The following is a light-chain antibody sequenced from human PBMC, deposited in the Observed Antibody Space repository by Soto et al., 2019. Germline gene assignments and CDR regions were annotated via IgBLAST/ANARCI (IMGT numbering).Light chain of an antibody. J-gene: IGKJ1*01. CDR3: QQTYTSVAT. Sequence: DIQVTQSPSSLSASVGDSVTLSCQTSQRVDSYIHWYQHQSGKPPKLLIYAASTLQAGVPSRFSGGGSGTAFSLIITGLQPGDSATYYCQQTYTSVATFGQGTKV. V-gene: IGKV1-39*01. CDR1: QRVDSY. CDR2: AAS.